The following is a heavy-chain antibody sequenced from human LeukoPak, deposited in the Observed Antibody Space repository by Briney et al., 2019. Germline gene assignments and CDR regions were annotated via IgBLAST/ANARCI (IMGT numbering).Heavy chain of an antibody. D-gene: IGHD6-19*01. V-gene: IGHV4-59*01. J-gene: IGHJ4*02. CDR3: ASINLSGWYLFDY. CDR2: IYYSGST. CDR1: GGSISSYY. Sequence: SETLSLTCTVSGGSISSYYWSWIRQPPGKGLEWIGYIYYSGSTNYNPSLKSRVTISVDTSKNQFSLKLSSVTAEDTAVYYCASINLSGWYLFDYWGQGTLVTVSS.